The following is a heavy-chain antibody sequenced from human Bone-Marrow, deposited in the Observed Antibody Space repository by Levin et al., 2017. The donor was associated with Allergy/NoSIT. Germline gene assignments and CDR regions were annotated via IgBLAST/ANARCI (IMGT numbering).Heavy chain of an antibody. J-gene: IGHJ4*02. CDR2: IYYSGST. D-gene: IGHD5-12*01. V-gene: IGHV4-59*01. Sequence: GSLRLSCTVSGGSISSYYWSWIRQPPGKGLEWIGYIYYSGSTNYNPSLKSRVTISVDTSKNQFSLKLSSVTAADTAVYYCARADSGYDYWGQGTLVTVSS. CDR3: ARADSGYDY. CDR1: GGSISSYY.